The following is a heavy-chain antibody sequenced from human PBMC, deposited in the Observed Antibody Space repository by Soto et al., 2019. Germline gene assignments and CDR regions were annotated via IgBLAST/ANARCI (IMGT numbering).Heavy chain of an antibody. CDR3: AKSPGVFFFQAEDGIRYVRSVSAFLLNRSSDL. CDR2: ISGSGGST. J-gene: IGHJ2*01. Sequence: KGLEWVSAISGSGGSTYYADSVKGRFTISRDNSKNTLYLQMNSLRAEDTAVYYCAKSPGVFFFQAEDGIRYVRSVSAFLLNRSSDL. D-gene: IGHD3-10*02. V-gene: IGHV3-23*01.